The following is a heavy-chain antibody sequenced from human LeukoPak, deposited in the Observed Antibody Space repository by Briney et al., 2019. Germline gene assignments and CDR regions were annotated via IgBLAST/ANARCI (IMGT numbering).Heavy chain of an antibody. D-gene: IGHD3-22*01. CDR2: INHSGST. Sequence: PSETLSLTCAVYGGSFSGYYWSWIRQPPGKGLEWIGEINHSGSTNYNPSPKSRVTISVDTSKNQFSLKLSSVTAADTAVYYCARRRIGFYYDSSGYVTLFDYWGQGTLVTVSS. V-gene: IGHV4-34*01. CDR3: ARRRIGFYYDSSGYVTLFDY. CDR1: GGSFSGYY. J-gene: IGHJ4*02.